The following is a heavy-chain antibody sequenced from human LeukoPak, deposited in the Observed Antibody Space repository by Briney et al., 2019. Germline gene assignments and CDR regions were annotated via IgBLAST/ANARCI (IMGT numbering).Heavy chain of an antibody. CDR2: ISSSGSTI. J-gene: IGHJ4*02. V-gene: IGHV3-11*04. CDR3: ARDKYYYDSSGLWGY. CDR1: GFTFSDYY. Sequence: GGSLRLSCAASGFTFSDYYMSWIRQAPGKGLEWVSYISSSGSTIYYADSVKGRFTISRDNAKNSLYLQMNSLRAEVTAVYYCARDKYYYDSSGLWGYWGQGTLVTVSS. D-gene: IGHD3-22*01.